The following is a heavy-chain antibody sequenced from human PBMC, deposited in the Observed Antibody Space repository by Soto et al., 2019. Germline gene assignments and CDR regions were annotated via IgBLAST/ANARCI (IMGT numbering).Heavy chain of an antibody. CDR3: AREPHKCQDF. J-gene: IGHJ4*01. Sequence: GATVKISCTASGDSLSSYTIYWVRQAPGQGLEWLGWLRAYNGNTKYVEKLQGRVTMTTATSTSTAYMELMNLRSADTAVYYCAREPHKCQDFWG. CDR1: GDSLSSYT. CDR2: LRAYNGNT. V-gene: IGHV1-18*04.